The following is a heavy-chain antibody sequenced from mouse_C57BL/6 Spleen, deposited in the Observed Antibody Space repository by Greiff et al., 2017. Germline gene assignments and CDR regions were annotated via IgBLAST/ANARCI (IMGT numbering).Heavy chain of an antibody. CDR1: GYTFTNYW. CDR2: IYPGGGYT. V-gene: IGHV1-63*01. CDR3: ARFSSGFLMDY. Sequence: QVQLQQSGAELVRPGTSVKMSCKASGYTFTNYWIGWAKQRPGHGLEWIGDIYPGGGYTNYNEKFKGKATLTADKSASTAYMQFSSLTSEDSAIYYCARFSSGFLMDYWGQGTSVTVSS. J-gene: IGHJ4*01. D-gene: IGHD3-2*02.